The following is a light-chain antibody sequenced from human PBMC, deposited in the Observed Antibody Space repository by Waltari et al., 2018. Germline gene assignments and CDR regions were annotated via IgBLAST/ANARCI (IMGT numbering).Light chain of an antibody. CDR1: QGISN. Sequence: PSSLSASVGDRVTITCRASQGISNCLKWYQQKPGKAPVLVTYEDSDRPSGIPERFSGSSSGTMATLTINGAQVEDEADYYCYSTDISGNHRVFGGGTKLTVL. CDR3: YSTDISGNHRV. V-gene: IGLV3-10*01. J-gene: IGLJ3*02. CDR2: EDS.